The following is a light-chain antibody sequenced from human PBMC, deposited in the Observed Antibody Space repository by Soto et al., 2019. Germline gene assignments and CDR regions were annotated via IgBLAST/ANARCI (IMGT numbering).Light chain of an antibody. J-gene: IGLJ2*01. Sequence: QTVVTQEPSLTVSPGGTVTLTCALTTGAVTSDYYPNWFQRKPGQALRTLIYRTSNKHSWTPARFSGSLLGGKAALTLSGVQPEDEADYYCVLLYGGAWVFGGGTMVTVL. CDR3: VLLYGGAWV. CDR2: RTS. CDR1: TGAVTSDYY. V-gene: IGLV7-43*01.